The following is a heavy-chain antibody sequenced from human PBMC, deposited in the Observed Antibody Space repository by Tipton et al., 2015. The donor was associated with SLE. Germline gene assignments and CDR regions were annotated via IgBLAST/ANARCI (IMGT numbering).Heavy chain of an antibody. Sequence: QVQLVQSGAEVKAPGASVKVSCKTSGYSFINYGISWVRQAPGQGLEWIGWIYSYTNKRNYAQKVQGRVTMTTDTSTSTAYMELRSLRSDDTAVYYCARDEEPFGEYFHHWGQGTLVTVSS. CDR3: ARDEEPFGEYFHH. V-gene: IGHV1-18*01. CDR1: GYSFINYG. D-gene: IGHD1-26*01. CDR2: IYSYTNKR. J-gene: IGHJ1*01.